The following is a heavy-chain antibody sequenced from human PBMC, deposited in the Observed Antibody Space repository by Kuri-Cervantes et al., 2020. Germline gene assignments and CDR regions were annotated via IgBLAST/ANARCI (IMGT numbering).Heavy chain of an antibody. V-gene: IGHV4-30-4*01. CDR3: ARAGYYYDSSGLDY. Sequence: SETLSLTCTVSGGSISSGDYYWSWIRQPPGKGLEWIGYIYYSGSTYYNPSLKSRVTISVDRSKNQFSLKLSSVTAADTAVYYCARAGYYYDSSGLDYWGQGTLVTVSS. J-gene: IGHJ4*02. CDR2: IYYSGST. D-gene: IGHD3-22*01. CDR1: GGSISSGDYY.